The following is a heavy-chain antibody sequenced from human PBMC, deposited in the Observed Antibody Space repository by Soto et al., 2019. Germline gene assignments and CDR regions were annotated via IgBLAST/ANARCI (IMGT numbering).Heavy chain of an antibody. Sequence: SETLSLTCTVSGSSISSYYWRWIRQPPWKGLEWIVYIYYSGSTNYNPSLESRVTRSVDTSKNQFYLKLSSVTAADTAVYYCARDSVRGSSSFDYWCQATLLTVFS. D-gene: IGHD2-15*01. CDR2: IYYSGST. CDR1: GSSISSYY. CDR3: ARDSVRGSSSFDY. J-gene: IGHJ4*02. V-gene: IGHV4-59*01.